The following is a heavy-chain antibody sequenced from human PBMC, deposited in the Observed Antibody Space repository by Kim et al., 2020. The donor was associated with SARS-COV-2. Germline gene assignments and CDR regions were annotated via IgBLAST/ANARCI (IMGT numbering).Heavy chain of an antibody. CDR2: IYPGDSDT. Sequence: GESLKISCQGSGYGFGTYWIGWVRQKPGEGLQWIGIIYPGDSDTKYNPSFRGRVSISADTSNNTAFLQWRRLQASDTAMYYCVRDMDYGDYGGGYWGQGTLVTVSS. J-gene: IGHJ4*02. CDR1: GYGFGTYW. D-gene: IGHD4-17*01. CDR3: VRDMDYGDYGGGY. V-gene: IGHV5-51*01.